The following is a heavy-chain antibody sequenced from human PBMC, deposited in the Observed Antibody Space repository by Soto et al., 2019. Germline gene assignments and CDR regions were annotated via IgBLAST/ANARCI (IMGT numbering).Heavy chain of an antibody. CDR2: ISLYSDGT. D-gene: IGHD2-2*01. J-gene: IGHJ5*02. CDR3: ARVVPGAEAWFGP. CDR1: GYTFSNYG. V-gene: IGHV1-18*01. Sequence: ASMKVSCKTSGYTFSNYGITWVRQAPGQPLEWLGWISLYSDGTNYAQKFQGRVSMTTDTSTTTAYMELRSLRSDDTAVYYCARVVPGAEAWFGPWGQGTLVTVSS.